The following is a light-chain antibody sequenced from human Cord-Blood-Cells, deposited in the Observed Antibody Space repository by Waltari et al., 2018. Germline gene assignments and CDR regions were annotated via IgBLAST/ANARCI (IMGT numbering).Light chain of an antibody. Sequence: QLVLTQSPSASASLGASVKLTCTLSSGHSSYAIAWHQQQPEKGPRYLMKLNSDGSHSKGDGSPDRFSCASSGAERYLTISSLQSEDEADYYCQTWGTGIHVFGTGTKVTVL. CDR1: SGHSSYA. CDR3: QTWGTGIHV. CDR2: LNSDGSH. J-gene: IGLJ1*01. V-gene: IGLV4-69*01.